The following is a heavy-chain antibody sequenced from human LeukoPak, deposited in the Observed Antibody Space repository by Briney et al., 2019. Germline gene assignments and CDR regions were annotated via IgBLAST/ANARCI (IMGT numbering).Heavy chain of an antibody. J-gene: IGHJ4*02. D-gene: IGHD3-22*01. CDR1: DGSISSSTYS. CDR3: AREWDSSSFDPRASGDS. CDR2: LYNRGYT. V-gene: IGHV4-39*07. Sequence: SSETLSLTCSVSDGSISSSTYSWAWIRQAPGRGLEWIGHLYNRGYTFYNPSLKSRVTISIDTSKNQFSLKLSSVTAADTAVYYCAREWDSSSFDPRASGDSWGQGTLVIVSS.